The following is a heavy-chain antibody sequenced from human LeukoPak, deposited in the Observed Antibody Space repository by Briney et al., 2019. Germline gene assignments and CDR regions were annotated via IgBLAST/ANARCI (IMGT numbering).Heavy chain of an antibody. CDR3: ARDLGYCSGGSCYSLRAFDI. J-gene: IGHJ3*02. V-gene: IGHV4-59*01. D-gene: IGHD2-15*01. CDR1: GGSISSYY. Sequence: SETLSLTCTVSGGSISSYYWSWIRQPPGKGLEWIGYIYYCGSTNYNPSLKSRVTISVDTSKNQFSLKLSSVTAADTAVYYCARDLGYCSGGSCYSLRAFDIWGQGTMVTVSS. CDR2: IYYCGST.